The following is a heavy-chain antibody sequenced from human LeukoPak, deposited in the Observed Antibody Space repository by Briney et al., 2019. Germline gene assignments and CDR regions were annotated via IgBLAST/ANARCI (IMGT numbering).Heavy chain of an antibody. Sequence: SQTLSLTCTVSGGSISSGDYYWSWIRQPPGKGLEWIGYIYYSGSTNYNPSLNSRVTISVDPSKNQFSLKLNSVTTADTAVYYCARDVSVCSGGSCYSVNAFDIWGQGAMVTVSS. J-gene: IGHJ3*02. CDR1: GGSISSGDYY. CDR2: IYYSGST. D-gene: IGHD2-15*01. V-gene: IGHV4-61*08. CDR3: ARDVSVCSGGSCYSVNAFDI.